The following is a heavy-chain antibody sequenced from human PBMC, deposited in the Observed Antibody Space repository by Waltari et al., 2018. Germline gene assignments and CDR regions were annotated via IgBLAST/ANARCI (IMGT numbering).Heavy chain of an antibody. D-gene: IGHD3-10*01. Sequence: QVQLQESGPGLVKPSQTLSLTCTVSGGSISSGSYYWSWIRQPAGKGLEWIGRIYTSGSTNYNPSLKSRVTISVDTSKNQFSLKLSSVTAADTAVYYCARASMVRGLAAFDIWGQGTMVTVSS. CDR2: IYTSGST. CDR3: ARASMVRGLAAFDI. J-gene: IGHJ3*02. V-gene: IGHV4-61*02. CDR1: GGSISSGSYY.